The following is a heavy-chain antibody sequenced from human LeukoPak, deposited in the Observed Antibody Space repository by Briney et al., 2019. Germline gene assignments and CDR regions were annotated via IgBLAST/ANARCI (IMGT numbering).Heavy chain of an antibody. CDR3: AKEGRDGYNRAFDI. J-gene: IGHJ3*02. Sequence: QLWGSLRLSCGASGFTFSSYGMDWVRQAPGKGLEWVAVISYDGSNKYYADSVKGRFSISRDNSKNTLYLQMNSLRAEDTAVYYCAKEGRDGYNRAFDIWGQGTMVTVSS. CDR2: ISYDGSNK. CDR1: GFTFSSYG. V-gene: IGHV3-30*18. D-gene: IGHD5-24*01.